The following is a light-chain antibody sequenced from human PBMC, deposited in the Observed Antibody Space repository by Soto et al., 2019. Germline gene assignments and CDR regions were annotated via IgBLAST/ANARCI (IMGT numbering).Light chain of an antibody. CDR3: QQYDNLPLT. J-gene: IGKJ4*01. Sequence: DIQMTQSPSSLSASVGDRVTITCRAGQSISSYLHWYQQRPGKAPKLLIYDASNLQTGVPLRFSGSGSGTDFSFTISSLQPEDIATYYCQQYDNLPLTFGGGTKVDIK. V-gene: IGKV1-33*01. CDR1: QSISSY. CDR2: DAS.